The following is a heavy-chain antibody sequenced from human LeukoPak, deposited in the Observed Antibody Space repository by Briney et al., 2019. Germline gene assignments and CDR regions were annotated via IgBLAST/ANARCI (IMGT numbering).Heavy chain of an antibody. CDR1: GGTFSSYA. CDR2: IIPILGIA. J-gene: IGHJ4*02. CDR3: ALAIHSSSRYGTGRSQFDY. Sequence: ASVKVSCKASGGTFSSYAISWVRQAPGQGLEWMGRIIPILGIANYAQKFQGRVTITADKSTSTAYMELSSLRSEDTAVYYCALAIHSSSRYGTGRSQFDYWGQGTLVTVSS. V-gene: IGHV1-69*04. D-gene: IGHD6-13*01.